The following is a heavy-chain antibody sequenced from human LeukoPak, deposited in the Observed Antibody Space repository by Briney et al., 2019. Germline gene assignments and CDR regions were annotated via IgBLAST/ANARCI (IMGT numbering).Heavy chain of an antibody. CDR1: GGSISSYY. J-gene: IGHJ5*02. Sequence: PSETLSLTCSVSGGSISSYYWSWIRQPPGKGLEWIGYIYYSGRTNYNPSLKSRVTISVDTSKNQFSLKLSSVTAADTAVYYCARDLGGSYRYNWFDPWGQGTLVTVSS. D-gene: IGHD1-26*01. CDR2: IYYSGRT. V-gene: IGHV4-59*12. CDR3: ARDLGGSYRYNWFDP.